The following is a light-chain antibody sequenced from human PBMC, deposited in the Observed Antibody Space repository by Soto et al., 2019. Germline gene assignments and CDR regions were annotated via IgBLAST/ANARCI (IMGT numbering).Light chain of an antibody. J-gene: IGLJ3*02. CDR2: EVT. CDR1: SSDIGAYNY. Sequence: QPVLTQPASVSGSPGQSITISCTGTSSDIGAYNYVSWYQQHPGTAPKLIISEVTNRPSGVSSRFSGSKSANTASLTISGLQAEDEADYFCSSYTTTNTLWVFGGGTKVTVL. V-gene: IGLV2-14*01. CDR3: SSYTTTNTLWV.